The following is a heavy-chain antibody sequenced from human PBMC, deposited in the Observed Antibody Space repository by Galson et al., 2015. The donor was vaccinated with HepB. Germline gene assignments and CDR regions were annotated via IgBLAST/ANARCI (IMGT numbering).Heavy chain of an antibody. CDR1: GYTLTELS. V-gene: IGHV1-24*01. D-gene: IGHD2-15*01. CDR2: FDPEDGET. Sequence: SVKVSCKVYGYTLTELSMHWVRQAPGKGLEWMGGFDPEDGETIYAQKFQGRVTMNEDTSTDTAYMELSSLRSEDTAVYYCATPEPSATYYYYGMDVLGQGTTVTVSS. J-gene: IGHJ6*02. CDR3: ATPEPSATYYYYGMDV.